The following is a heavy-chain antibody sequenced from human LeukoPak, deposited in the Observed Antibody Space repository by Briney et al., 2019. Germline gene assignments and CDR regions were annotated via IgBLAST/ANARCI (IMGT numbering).Heavy chain of an antibody. CDR2: IKEDGSEK. V-gene: IGHV3-7*01. CDR3: ARDHGSGSTDYFDY. Sequence: GGSLRLSCAASGFMFSSYWMSWVRQAPGKGLEWVADIKEDGSEKSYVDSVKGRFTISRDNAKNSLYLQMKSLRVEDTAVYYCARDHGSGSTDYFDYWGQGTLVTVSS. CDR1: GFMFSSYW. D-gene: IGHD3-22*01. J-gene: IGHJ4*02.